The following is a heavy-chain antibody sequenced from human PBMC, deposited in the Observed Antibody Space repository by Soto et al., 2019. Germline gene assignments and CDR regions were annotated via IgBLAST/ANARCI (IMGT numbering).Heavy chain of an antibody. CDR2: ISYGGSS. CDR1: GGSIGGGDYY. V-gene: IGHV4-31*03. J-gene: IGHJ4*02. CDR3: AGPKLPASGNLVY. Sequence: SETLSLTCIVSGGSIGGGDYYWSWIRQLPGKGLEWIGYISYGGSSYYNPSLKSRLTISVDTSKNQFSLKLSSVTAADTAIYYCAGPKLPASGNLVYWGQGTQVTVSS. D-gene: IGHD6-13*01.